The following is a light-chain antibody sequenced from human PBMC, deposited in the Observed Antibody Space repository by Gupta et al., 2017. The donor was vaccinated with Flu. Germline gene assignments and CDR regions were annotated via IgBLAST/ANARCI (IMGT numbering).Light chain of an antibody. CDR2: DAS. Sequence: IVLTQSPATLSLSPGERATLSCRASQSVSSYLAWYQQKPGQAPRLLIYDASNRATGSPGRFSGSGCGTDCTLTISSLDPEDCAVYDGQQRSNGPTLTDTFGGGTKVEIK. J-gene: IGKJ4*02. CDR1: QSVSSY. CDR3: QQRSNGPTLTDT. V-gene: IGKV3-11*01.